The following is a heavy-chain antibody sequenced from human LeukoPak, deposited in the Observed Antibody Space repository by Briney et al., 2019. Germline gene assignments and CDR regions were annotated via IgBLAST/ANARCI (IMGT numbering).Heavy chain of an antibody. CDR3: TTTYIVASTRKFGDY. D-gene: IGHD5-12*01. V-gene: IGHV3-15*01. J-gene: IGHJ4*02. Sequence: GGSLRLSCAASGFIFSNAWMNWVRQAPGKGLEWVGRIKSKTGGGTTDYAAPVEGRFTISRDDSQNTVDLQISSLTAEDTAMYFCTTTYIVASTRKFGDYWGQGTLAVVSS. CDR1: GFIFSNAW. CDR2: IKSKTGGGTT.